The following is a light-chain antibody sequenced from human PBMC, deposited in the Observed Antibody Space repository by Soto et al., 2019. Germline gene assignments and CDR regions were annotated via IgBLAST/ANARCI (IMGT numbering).Light chain of an antibody. CDR1: QSVSGSY. CDR2: GAS. J-gene: IGKJ1*01. Sequence: EILLTQSPGTLSLSPGERATLSCRASQSVSGSYLAWYQQKPGQAPRLLIFGASSRATGIPDRFSGSGSGTDFTLTISRLEPEDFAIYYCQQYGNSRTFGQGTKVDIK. V-gene: IGKV3-20*01. CDR3: QQYGNSRT.